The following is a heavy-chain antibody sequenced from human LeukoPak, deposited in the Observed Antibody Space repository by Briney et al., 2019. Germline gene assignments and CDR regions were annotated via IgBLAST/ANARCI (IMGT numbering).Heavy chain of an antibody. CDR1: GFTFSEYS. D-gene: IGHD2-15*01. CDR2: ISSNSRTI. V-gene: IGHV3-48*01. CDR3: ARDCSGRNWARDFDY. Sequence: GGSLRLSCAVSGFTFSEYSLIWVRQAPGEGLEWVAYISSNSRTIYYADSVKGRFTMSRDNDKNSMYLQMNSLRAEDTAVYYCARDCSGRNWARDFDYWGQGTLVTVSS. J-gene: IGHJ4*02.